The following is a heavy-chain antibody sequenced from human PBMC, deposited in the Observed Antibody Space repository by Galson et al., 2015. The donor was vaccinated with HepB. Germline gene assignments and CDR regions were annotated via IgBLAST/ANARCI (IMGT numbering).Heavy chain of an antibody. Sequence: VKVSCKASGGTFSSYAISWVRQAPGRGLEWMGRIIPIPGVASYAQMFEDRVTITADKSSTAAFMDLSTLTSEDTAMYYCARDNRNYYDDSGRNAFDIWGQGTMVTVSS. CDR2: IIPIPGVA. V-gene: IGHV1-69*04. D-gene: IGHD3-22*01. CDR3: ARDNRNYYDDSGRNAFDI. J-gene: IGHJ3*02. CDR1: GGTFSSYA.